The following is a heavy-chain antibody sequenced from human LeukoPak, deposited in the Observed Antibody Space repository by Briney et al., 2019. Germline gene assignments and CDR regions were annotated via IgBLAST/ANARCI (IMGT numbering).Heavy chain of an antibody. D-gene: IGHD6-19*01. Sequence: GGALRLFCAASGFNFYDFAKHWVGQAPGKSLGGVSGNSWYSGSIGYADCAKGRFTISRDNAKNSRYPQMNSSRAEDTALDYCAKAGDPKYSSLTGSCFDPWGHGT. V-gene: IGHV3-9*01. J-gene: IGHJ5*02. CDR3: AKAGDPKYSSLTGSCFDP. CDR2: NSWYSGSI. CDR1: GFNFYDFA.